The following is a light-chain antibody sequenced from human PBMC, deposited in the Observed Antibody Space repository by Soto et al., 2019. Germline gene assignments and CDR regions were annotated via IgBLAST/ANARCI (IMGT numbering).Light chain of an antibody. CDR2: GAS. V-gene: IGKV3-20*01. Sequence: EIVLTQSPGTLSLSPGERATLSCRASQSVNSNYLAWYQRKPGQAPRLLIYGASNRATDIPYRFSASGSGTNFPLTITRLEQEDLAVYYCQQYDSSPPTFGQGTKVEIK. CDR1: QSVNSNY. CDR3: QQYDSSPPT. J-gene: IGKJ1*01.